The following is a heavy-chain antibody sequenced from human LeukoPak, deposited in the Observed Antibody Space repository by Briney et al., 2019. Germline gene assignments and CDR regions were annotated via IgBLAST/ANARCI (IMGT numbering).Heavy chain of an antibody. J-gene: IGHJ4*02. Sequence: GGSLRLSCAASGIMFSDSAMYWVRQAPGKGLECVAVITDNYNTYYGDSVKGRFTVSRDNSKKTLYLQMNILRVDDTALYHCVKGARSSGCSGNYWGQGTRVIVSS. CDR2: ITDNYNT. CDR1: GIMFSDSA. D-gene: IGHD6-19*01. V-gene: IGHV3-23*01. CDR3: VKGARSSGCSGNY.